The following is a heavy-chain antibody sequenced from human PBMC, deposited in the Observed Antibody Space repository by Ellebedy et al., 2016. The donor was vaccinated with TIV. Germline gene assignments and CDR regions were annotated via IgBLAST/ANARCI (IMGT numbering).Heavy chain of an antibody. V-gene: IGHV3-74*01. J-gene: IGHJ4*02. CDR2: INRDGSST. D-gene: IGHD2-21*02. CDR3: ARDLNGVTASDY. CDR1: GFTLSTYW. Sequence: PGGSLRLSCAASGFTLSTYWMHWVRQAPGKGLMWVSRINRDGSSTTYADSVKGRFTISRDNAKNTLYLQMNSLRAEDTAVYYCARDLNGVTASDYWGQGTLVTVSS.